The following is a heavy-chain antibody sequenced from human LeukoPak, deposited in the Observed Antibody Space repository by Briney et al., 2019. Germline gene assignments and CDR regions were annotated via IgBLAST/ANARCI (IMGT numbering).Heavy chain of an antibody. CDR1: GYTFTGYY. CDR2: INPNSGGT. J-gene: IGHJ4*02. D-gene: IGHD1-26*01. CDR3: ARAWGQYSGSYHFDY. V-gene: IGHV1-2*02. Sequence: ASVKVSCKASGYTFTGYYMHWVRQAPGQGLEWMGWINPNSGGTNYAQKFQGRVTMTRDTSISTAYMELSRLRSDDTAVYYCARAWGQYSGSYHFDYWGQGTLVTVSP.